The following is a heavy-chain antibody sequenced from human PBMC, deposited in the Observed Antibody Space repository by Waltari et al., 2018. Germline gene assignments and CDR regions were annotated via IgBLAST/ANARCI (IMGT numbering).Heavy chain of an antibody. D-gene: IGHD4-17*01. CDR3: ARTRTTVTSVLYAMDV. CDR1: GGSIGTGDYS. J-gene: IGHJ6*02. Sequence: QLQLQESGSGLVKPSQTLSLTCAVTGGSIGTGDYSWRWLRQPPGEGLEWIGYIYPTGSPFYNTSLKGRVTITVDRSNNLWSLKLESVTAADTAVYFCARTRTTVTSVLYAMDVWGQWTTVTVTS. V-gene: IGHV4-30-2*01. CDR2: IYPTGSP.